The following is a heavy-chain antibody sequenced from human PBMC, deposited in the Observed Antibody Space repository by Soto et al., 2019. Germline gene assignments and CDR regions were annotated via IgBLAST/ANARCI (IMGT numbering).Heavy chain of an antibody. V-gene: IGHV1-69*12. CDR2: IIPIFGTA. J-gene: IGHJ6*02. CDR3: ARLSGLYGAYALNPQDYGMDV. D-gene: IGHD4-17*01. Sequence: QVQLVQSGAEVKKPGSSVKVSCKASGGTFSSYAISWVRQAPGQGLEWMGGIIPIFGTANYAQKFQGRVTITADESTSSAYMELSSLRSEATAVYYCARLSGLYGAYALNPQDYGMDVWGQGTTVTVSS. CDR1: GGTFSSYA.